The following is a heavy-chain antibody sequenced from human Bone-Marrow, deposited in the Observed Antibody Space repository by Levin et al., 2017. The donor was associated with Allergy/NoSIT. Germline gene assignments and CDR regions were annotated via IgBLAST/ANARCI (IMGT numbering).Heavy chain of an antibody. D-gene: IGHD3-10*01. V-gene: IGHV2-5*02. Sequence: GSGPTLVKPTQTLTLTCSFSGFSLRTAVEGVGWIRQPPGGGLEWLALIYWDDDKRYRPSLKRRLTVTKDTSKNQVVLTMTNMDHVDTATYYCAHRLRADAFDIWGQGTLVTVSS. CDR1: GFSLRTAVEG. CDR2: IYWDDDK. CDR3: AHRLRADAFDI. J-gene: IGHJ3*02.